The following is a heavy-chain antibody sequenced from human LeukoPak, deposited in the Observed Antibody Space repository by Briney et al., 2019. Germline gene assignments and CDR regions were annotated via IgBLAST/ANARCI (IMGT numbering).Heavy chain of an antibody. Sequence: ASVKVSCKVSGYTLTELSMHWVRQAPGKGLEWMGGFDPEDGETIYAQKFQGRVTMTTDTSTSTAYMELRSLRSDDTAVYYCARWGIMITFGGVIGPDHYGMDVWGQGTTVTVSS. V-gene: IGHV1-24*01. CDR3: ARWGIMITFGGVIGPDHYGMDV. CDR1: GYTLTELS. CDR2: FDPEDGET. J-gene: IGHJ6*02. D-gene: IGHD3-16*02.